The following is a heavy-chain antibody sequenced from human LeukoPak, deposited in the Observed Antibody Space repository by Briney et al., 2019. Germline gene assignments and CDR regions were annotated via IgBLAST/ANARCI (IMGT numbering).Heavy chain of an antibody. CDR1: GGSITRSTDY. CDR3: ARDSDAFDI. CDR2: IYYSGST. Sequence: SETLSLTCTVSGGSITRSTDYWGWIRQHPGKGLEWIGYIYYSGSTYYNPSLKSRVTISVDTSKNQFSLKLSSVTAADTAVYYCARDSDAFDIWGQGTMVTVSS. J-gene: IGHJ3*02. V-gene: IGHV4-31*03.